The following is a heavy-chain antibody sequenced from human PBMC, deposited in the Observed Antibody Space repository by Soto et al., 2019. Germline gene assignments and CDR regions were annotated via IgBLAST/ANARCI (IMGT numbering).Heavy chain of an antibody. CDR1: GGSISSNY. CDR2: IYYSGST. V-gene: IGHV4-59*12. Sequence: SETLSLTCTVSGGSISSNYWTWIRQPPGKGLEWIGYIYYSGSTYYNPSLKSRVTISVDTSKNQFSLKLSSVTAADTAVYYCAREESGSFPGAFDIWGQGTMVTVSS. CDR3: AREESGSFPGAFDI. D-gene: IGHD1-26*01. J-gene: IGHJ3*02.